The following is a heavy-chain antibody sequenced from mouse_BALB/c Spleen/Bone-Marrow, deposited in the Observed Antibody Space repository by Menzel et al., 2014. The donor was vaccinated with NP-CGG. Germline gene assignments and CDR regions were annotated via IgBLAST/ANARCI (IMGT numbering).Heavy chain of an antibody. J-gene: IGHJ3*01. D-gene: IGHD1-1*01. Sequence: EVQGVESGGDLVEPGGSLKLSCAASGLTFSSYGMSWVRRTPDKRLEWVATVGGGDSYTYYPDFVKGRFTISRDIAKNTLYLHMSSLKSEDTAMYYCAFITAIAYWGQGTLVTVSA. CDR3: AFITAIAY. V-gene: IGHV5-6*01. CDR2: VGGGDSYT. CDR1: GLTFSSYG.